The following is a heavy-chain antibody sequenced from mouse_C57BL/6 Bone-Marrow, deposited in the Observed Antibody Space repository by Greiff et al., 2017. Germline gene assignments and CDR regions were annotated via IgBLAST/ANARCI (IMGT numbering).Heavy chain of an antibody. Sequence: EVQLQQSGAELVRPGASVKLSCTASGFNIKDDYMHWVKQRPEQGLEWIGWIDPENGDTEYASKFQGKATITADTSYNTAYLQLSSLTSADTAVYYCTTEGFFDYWGQGTTLTVSS. D-gene: IGHD3-3*01. V-gene: IGHV14-4*01. CDR2: IDPENGDT. CDR3: TTEGFFDY. J-gene: IGHJ2*01. CDR1: GFNIKDDY.